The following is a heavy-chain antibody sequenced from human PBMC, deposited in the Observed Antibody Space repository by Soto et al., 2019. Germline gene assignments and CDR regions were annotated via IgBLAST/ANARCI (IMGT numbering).Heavy chain of an antibody. D-gene: IGHD3-9*01. J-gene: IGHJ6*02. CDR3: AHSRDPNYDILTGYPSHYYYYYYYGMDV. CDR2: IYWNDDK. Sequence: QITLKESGPTLVKPTQTLTLTCTFSGFSLSTSGVGVGWIRQPPGKALEWLALIYWNDDKRYSPSLKSRLTITQDTSKNQVVLTMTNMDPVDTATYYCAHSRDPNYDILTGYPSHYYYYYYYGMDVWGQGTTVTVSS. CDR1: GFSLSTSGVG. V-gene: IGHV2-5*01.